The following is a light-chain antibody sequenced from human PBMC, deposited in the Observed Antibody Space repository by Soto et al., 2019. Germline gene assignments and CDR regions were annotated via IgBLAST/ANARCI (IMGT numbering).Light chain of an antibody. J-gene: IGLJ2*01. CDR3: CSYAGSYTL. CDR1: SSDVGGYDF. Sequence: QSVLTQPRSVSGSPGQSVTISCTGTSSDVGGYDFVSWYQQHPGKAPKLMIYDVTQRPSGVPDRFSASKSGNTASLTISGLQAEDEVDYYCCSYAGSYTLFGGGTKVTVL. V-gene: IGLV2-11*01. CDR2: DVT.